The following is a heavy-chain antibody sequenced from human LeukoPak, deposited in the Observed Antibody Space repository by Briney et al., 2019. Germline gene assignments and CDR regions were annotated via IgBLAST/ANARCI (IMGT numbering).Heavy chain of an antibody. CDR1: GGTFSSYA. CDR2: IIPILGIA. D-gene: IGHD5-24*01. Sequence: GASVKVSFKASGGTFSSYAISWVRQAPGQGLEWMGRIIPILGIANYAQKFQGRVTITRDTCINTVYMELSSLRSEDTAVYFCARVDGSPDYWGQGTLVTVSS. V-gene: IGHV1-69*04. CDR3: ARVDGSPDY. J-gene: IGHJ4*02.